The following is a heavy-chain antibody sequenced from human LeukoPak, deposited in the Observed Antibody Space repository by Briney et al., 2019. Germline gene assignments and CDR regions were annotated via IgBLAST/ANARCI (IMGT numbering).Heavy chain of an antibody. D-gene: IGHD5-24*01. Sequence: PGGSLRLSCAASGFTFSSCSMNWVRQAPGKGLEWVSYISSSSSTIYYADSVKGRFTISRDNAKNSLYLQMNSLRAEDTAVYYCARDQMATFYYYMDVWGKGTTVTVSS. CDR2: ISSSSSTI. V-gene: IGHV3-48*04. CDR3: ARDQMATFYYYMDV. J-gene: IGHJ6*03. CDR1: GFTFSSCS.